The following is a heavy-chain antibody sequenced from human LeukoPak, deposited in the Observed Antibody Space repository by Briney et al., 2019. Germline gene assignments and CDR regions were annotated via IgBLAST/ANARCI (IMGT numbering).Heavy chain of an antibody. Sequence: PGGSLILSCEASGFTFGNYKMNWVRQAPGKGLEWVAYISSSSSTMFYADSVKGRFTISRDNARNSLYLQMNSLRAEDTALYYCAKDCRDGYNDCFDIWGQGTMVTVSS. CDR3: AKDCRDGYNDCFDI. J-gene: IGHJ3*02. V-gene: IGHV3-48*01. D-gene: IGHD5-24*01. CDR1: GFTFGNYK. CDR2: ISSSSSTM.